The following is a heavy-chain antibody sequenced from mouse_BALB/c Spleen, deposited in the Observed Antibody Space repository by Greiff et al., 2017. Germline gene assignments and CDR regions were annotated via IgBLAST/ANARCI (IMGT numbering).Heavy chain of an antibody. CDR1: GDSITSGY. CDR2: ISYSGST. J-gene: IGHJ1*01. Sequence: EVKLVESGPSLVKPSQTLSLTCSVTGDSITSGYWNWIRKFPGNKLEYMGYISYSGSTYYNPSLKSRISITRDTSKNQYYLQLNSVTTEDTATYYCARSYDYDADYWYFDVWGAGTTVTVSS. CDR3: ARSYDYDADYWYFDV. V-gene: IGHV3-8*02. D-gene: IGHD2-4*01.